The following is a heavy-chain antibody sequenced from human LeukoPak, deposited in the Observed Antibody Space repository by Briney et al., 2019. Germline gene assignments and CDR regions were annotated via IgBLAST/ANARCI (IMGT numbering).Heavy chain of an antibody. CDR1: GFTVSSNY. Sequence: GGSLRLSCVASGFTVSSNYMSWVRQAPGKGLEWVSVIYSGGSTYYSDSVKGRCTISRDNSKNTLYLHMNSLRAEDTAVSYCAKAGPGGQYCSSTRCYFVLAYWGQGTLVTVSS. CDR3: AKAGPGGQYCSSTRCYFVLAY. D-gene: IGHD2-2*01. V-gene: IGHV3-66*01. J-gene: IGHJ4*02. CDR2: IYSGGST.